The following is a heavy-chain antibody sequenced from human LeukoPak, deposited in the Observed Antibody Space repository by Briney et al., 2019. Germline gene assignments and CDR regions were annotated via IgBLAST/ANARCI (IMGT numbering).Heavy chain of an antibody. CDR1: GFTFTTYS. CDR3: AKFSGAAVGSFYFQH. Sequence: GGSLRLSCAASGFTFTTYSMNWVRQAPGKGLEWVSSISSTSDYIYYADSLKGRFTISRDNSKNTLYLQINSLRAEDTAVYYCAKFSGAAVGSFYFQHWGQGTLVTVFS. J-gene: IGHJ1*01. CDR2: ISSTSDYI. D-gene: IGHD6-13*01. V-gene: IGHV3-21*04.